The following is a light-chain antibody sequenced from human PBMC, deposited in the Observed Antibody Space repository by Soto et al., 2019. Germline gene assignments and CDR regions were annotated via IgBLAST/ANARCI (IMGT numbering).Light chain of an antibody. V-gene: IGLV7-46*01. J-gene: IGLJ2*01. Sequence: QAVVTQEPSLTVSPGGTVTLTCGSSTGAVTSGHYPYWFQQKPGQGPRTLIYDTSNKHSWTPARFSGSLLGDKAALTLSGAQPDEEAEYHCLLSYSGTRVFGGGTKLTVL. CDR1: TGAVTSGHY. CDR2: DTS. CDR3: LLSYSGTRV.